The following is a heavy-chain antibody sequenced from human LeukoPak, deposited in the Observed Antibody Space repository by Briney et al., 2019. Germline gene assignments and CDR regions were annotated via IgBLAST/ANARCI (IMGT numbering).Heavy chain of an antibody. J-gene: IGHJ5*02. CDR3: AREGSPLSHNWFDP. D-gene: IGHD6-6*01. V-gene: IGHV4-59*01. Sequence: PSKTLSLTCTVSGGSISSYYWSWIRQPPGRGLEWIGYIYYSGSTNYNTSLKSRVTISVDTSKNQFSLKLSSVTAADTAVYYCAREGSPLSHNWFDPWGQGTLVTVSS. CDR2: IYYSGST. CDR1: GGSISSYY.